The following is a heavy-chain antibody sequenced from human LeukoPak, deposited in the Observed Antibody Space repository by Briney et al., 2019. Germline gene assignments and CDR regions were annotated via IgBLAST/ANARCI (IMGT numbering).Heavy chain of an antibody. CDR3: ARKRGVSLDY. D-gene: IGHD6-6*01. V-gene: IGHV4-61*08. Sequence: PSQTLSLTCAVSGGSISSGGYYWSWIRQPPGKGLEWIGYIYYSGSTNYNPSLKSRVTISVDTSKNQFSLKLSSVTAADTAVYYCARKRGVSLDYWGQGTLVTVSS. CDR1: GGSISSGGYY. J-gene: IGHJ4*02. CDR2: IYYSGST.